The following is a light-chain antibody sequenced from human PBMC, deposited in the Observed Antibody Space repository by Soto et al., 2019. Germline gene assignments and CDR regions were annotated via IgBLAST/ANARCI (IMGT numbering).Light chain of an antibody. J-gene: IGLJ1*01. Sequence: QSALTQPASVSGSPGQSITISCTGTSSDVGDYDFVSWYQQHPGKAPKLVIYVVSNRPSGVSNRFSASNSGNTASLTISGLQAEDEADYYCSSYTSGSTYVFGSGTKVTVL. CDR3: SSYTSGSTYV. CDR2: VVS. CDR1: SSDVGDYDF. V-gene: IGLV2-14*03.